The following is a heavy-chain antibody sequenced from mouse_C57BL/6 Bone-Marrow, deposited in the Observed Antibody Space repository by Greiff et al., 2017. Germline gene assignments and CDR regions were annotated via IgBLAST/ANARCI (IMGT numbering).Heavy chain of an antibody. CDR1: GYTFTDHT. CDR3: ASNGDSSGCQCAY. CDR2: IYPRDGST. Sequence: VQLQQSDAELVKPGASVKISCKVSGYTFTDHTIHWMKQRPEQGLEWIGYIYPRDGSTKYNEKFKGKATLTADKSSSTAYMQLNSLTSEDAAVYFCASNGDSSGCQCAYWGQGTLVTVSA. D-gene: IGHD3-2*02. J-gene: IGHJ3*01. V-gene: IGHV1-78*01.